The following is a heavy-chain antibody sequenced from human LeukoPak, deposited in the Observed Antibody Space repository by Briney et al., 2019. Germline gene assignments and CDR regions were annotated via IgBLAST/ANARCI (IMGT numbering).Heavy chain of an antibody. CDR2: ISYDGSNK. CDR3: AREIGGYCSSTSCARDSFDI. CDR1: GFTFSSYA. J-gene: IGHJ3*02. V-gene: IGHV3-30-3*01. Sequence: GGSLGLSCAASGFTFSSYAMHWVRQAPGKGLEWVAVISYDGSNKYYADSVKGRFTISRDNSKNTLYLQMNSLRAEDTAVYYCAREIGGYCSSTSCARDSFDIWGQGTMVTVSS. D-gene: IGHD2-2*01.